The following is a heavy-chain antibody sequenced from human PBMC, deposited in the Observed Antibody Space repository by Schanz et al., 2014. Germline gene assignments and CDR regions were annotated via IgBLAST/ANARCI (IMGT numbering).Heavy chain of an antibody. J-gene: IGHJ2*01. V-gene: IGHV4-61*02. CDR1: GGSISSATYY. Sequence: QVQLQESGPGLVKPSQTLSLTCTVSGGSISSATYYWSWVRQPAGKGLEWIGRIYSRGSSTYNPSLKSRVTISIDTSNSQFSLKLASLTAADTAVYYCARDTTWRLDLWGRGTLXTVSS. CDR2: IYSRGSS. D-gene: IGHD1-1*01. CDR3: ARDTTWRLDL.